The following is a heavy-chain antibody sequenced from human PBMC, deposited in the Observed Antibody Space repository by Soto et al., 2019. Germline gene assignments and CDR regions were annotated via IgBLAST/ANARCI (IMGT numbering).Heavy chain of an antibody. D-gene: IGHD2-21*01. Sequence: QVQLVQSGAEVKKPGASVKVSCKASGYTFTSYGISWVRQAPGQGLEWMGWISAYNGNTNYAQKPQGRDQMVTDPTTSWGYMELRSLRSDDTAVYYCARVDGIVVVHYWGQGTLVTVSS. J-gene: IGHJ4*02. CDR1: GYTFTSYG. V-gene: IGHV1-18*01. CDR3: ARVDGIVVVHY. CDR2: ISAYNGNT.